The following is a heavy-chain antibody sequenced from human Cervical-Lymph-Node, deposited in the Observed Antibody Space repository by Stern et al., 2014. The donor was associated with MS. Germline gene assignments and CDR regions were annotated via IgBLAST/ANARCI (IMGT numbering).Heavy chain of an antibody. CDR2: STPIFGTA. CDR3: AREALLGGNYYALDV. V-gene: IGHV1-69*06. CDR1: GGTFSSYT. Sequence: QVQLVESGAEVKKPGSSVKVCCKAFGGTFSSYTMSWVRQAPGQGLEWMGRSTPIFGTANYAQKFQDRVTITADKFTSTAYMALNSLRSEDTAVYYCAREALLGGNYYALDVWGQGTTVTVSS. D-gene: IGHD2-15*01. J-gene: IGHJ6*02.